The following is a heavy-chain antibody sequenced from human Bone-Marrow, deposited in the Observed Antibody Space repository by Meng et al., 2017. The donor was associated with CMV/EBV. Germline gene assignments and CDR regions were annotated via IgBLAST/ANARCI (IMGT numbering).Heavy chain of an antibody. J-gene: IGHJ3*02. CDR3: ARAVGYCSSTSCPPGYI. D-gene: IGHD2-2*01. CDR1: GYTFTGYY. V-gene: IGHV1-69*05. CDR2: IIPIFGTA. Sequence: SVKVSCKASGYTFTGYYIHWVRQAPGQGLEWMGGIIPIFGTANYAQKFQGRVTITTDESTSTAYMELSSLRSEDTAVYYCARAVGYCSSTSCPPGYIWGQGTMVTVSS.